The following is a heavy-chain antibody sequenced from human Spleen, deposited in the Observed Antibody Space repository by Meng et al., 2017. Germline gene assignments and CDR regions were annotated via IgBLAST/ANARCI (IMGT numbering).Heavy chain of an antibody. CDR3: MADASTVAPHYYYGMDI. CDR1: GFTFSSYE. CDR2: IKQDGSDK. Sequence: GESLKISCAASGFTFSSYEMNWVRQAPGKGLEWVANIKQDGSDKNYVDSVKGRFTISRDDSKNTLYLQMNSLKTEDAAVYYCMADASTVAPHYYYGMDIWGQGTTVTVSS. J-gene: IGHJ6*02. D-gene: IGHD4-23*01. V-gene: IGHV3-7*03.